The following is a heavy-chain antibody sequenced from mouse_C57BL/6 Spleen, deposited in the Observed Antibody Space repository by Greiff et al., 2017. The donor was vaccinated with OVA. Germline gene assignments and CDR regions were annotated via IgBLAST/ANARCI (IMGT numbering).Heavy chain of an antibody. V-gene: IGHV1-54*01. Sequence: VKLQESGAELVRPGTSVKVSCKASGYAFTNYLIEWVKQRPGQGLEWIGVINPGSGGTNYNEKFKGKATLTADKSSSTAYMQLSSLTSEDSAVYFCAREGDGYLYAMDYWGQGTSVTVSS. CDR3: AREGDGYLYAMDY. D-gene: IGHD2-3*01. J-gene: IGHJ4*01. CDR2: INPGSGGT. CDR1: GYAFTNYL.